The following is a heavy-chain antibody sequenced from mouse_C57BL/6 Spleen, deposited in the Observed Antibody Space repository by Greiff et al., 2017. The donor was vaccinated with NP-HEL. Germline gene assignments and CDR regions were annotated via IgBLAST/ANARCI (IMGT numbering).Heavy chain of an antibody. J-gene: IGHJ4*01. CDR1: GYTFTDYD. D-gene: IGHD2-12*01. V-gene: IGHV1-15*01. CDR3: TRGGRRGGRRAMDY. CDR2: IDPEPGGT. Sequence: QVQLQQSGAELVRPGASVTLSCKASGYTFTDYDMHWVKQTPVHGLAWIGAIDPEPGGTAYNQKFKGKAILTADKSSSTAYMELRSLTSEDSAVYYCTRGGRRGGRRAMDYWGQGTSVTVSS.